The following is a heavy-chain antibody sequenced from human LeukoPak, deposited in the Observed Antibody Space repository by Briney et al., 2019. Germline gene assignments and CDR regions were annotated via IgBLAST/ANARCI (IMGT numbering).Heavy chain of an antibody. Sequence: SQTLSLTCTVSGGSISSGGYSWSWIRQHPGKGLEWIGYIYYSGSTYYNPSLKSRVTISVDTSKNQFSLKLSSVTAADTAMYYCARGPGQLVEDYWGQGTLVTVSS. CDR3: ARGPGQLVEDY. D-gene: IGHD1-1*01. CDR2: IYYSGST. CDR1: GGSISSGGYS. V-gene: IGHV4-31*03. J-gene: IGHJ4*02.